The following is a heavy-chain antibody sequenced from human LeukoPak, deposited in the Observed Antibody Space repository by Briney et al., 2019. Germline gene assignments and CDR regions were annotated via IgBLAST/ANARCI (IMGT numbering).Heavy chain of an antibody. V-gene: IGHV4-39*01. D-gene: IGHD2-8*01. CDR3: ARHDIVLMVYAPWFDP. J-gene: IGHJ5*02. CDR1: GGSISSSSYY. CDR2: IYYSGST. Sequence: SETLSLTCTVSGGSISSSSYYWGWIRQPPGKGLEWIGSIYYSGSTYYNPSLKSRVTISVDTSKNQFSLKPSSVTAADTAVYYCARHDIVLMVYAPWFDPWGQGTLVTVSS.